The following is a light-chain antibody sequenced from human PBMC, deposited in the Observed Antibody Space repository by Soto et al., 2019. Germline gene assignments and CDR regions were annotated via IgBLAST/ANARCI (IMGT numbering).Light chain of an antibody. CDR3: AAWDDSLNGLV. CDR1: SSNIGSNT. J-gene: IGLJ1*01. CDR2: NNN. Sequence: QLVLTQPPSASGTPGQRVTISCSGSSSNIGSNTVNWYQQPPGTAPKLLIYNNNQRPSGVPDRFSGSKSGTSASLAISGLQSEDEADYYCAAWDDSLNGLVFGTGTKVTVL. V-gene: IGLV1-44*01.